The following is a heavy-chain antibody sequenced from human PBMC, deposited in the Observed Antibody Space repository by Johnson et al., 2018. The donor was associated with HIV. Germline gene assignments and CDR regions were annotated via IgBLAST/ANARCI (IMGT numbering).Heavy chain of an antibody. CDR2: INWNGGST. V-gene: IGHV3-20*04. CDR1: GFIFDDYG. J-gene: IGHJ3*02. Sequence: VQLVESGGGVVRPGGSLRLSCAASGFIFDDYGMSWVRQAPGKGLEWVSGINWNGGSTGYADSVKGRFTISRDNAKSSLYLQVNSLEAEDTAVYYCAKDRNYDILSIWGQGTVVTVSS. CDR3: AKDRNYDILSI. D-gene: IGHD3-9*01.